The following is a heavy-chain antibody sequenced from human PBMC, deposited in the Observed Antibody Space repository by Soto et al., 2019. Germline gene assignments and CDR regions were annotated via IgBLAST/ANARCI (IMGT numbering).Heavy chain of an antibody. CDR2: ISGSGGST. J-gene: IGHJ4*02. CDR3: AKDLGGSDY. CDR1: GFTFSSYA. V-gene: IGHV3-23*01. D-gene: IGHD1-26*01. Sequence: EVQLLVSGGGLVQPGGSLRLSCAASGFTFSSYAMSWVRQAPGKGLEWVSVISGSGGSTYYAASVKGRFTISRDNSKNTLYLQTNSLRAQDTAVYYCAKDLGGSDYWGQGTLVTVSS.